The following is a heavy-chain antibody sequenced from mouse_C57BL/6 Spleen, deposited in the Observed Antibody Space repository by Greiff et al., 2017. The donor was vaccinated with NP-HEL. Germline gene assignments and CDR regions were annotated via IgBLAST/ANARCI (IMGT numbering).Heavy chain of an antibody. CDR1: GYTFTDYE. D-gene: IGHD1-1*01. J-gene: IGHJ1*03. Sequence: QVQLQQSGAELVRPGASVTLSCKASGYTFTDYEMHWVKQTPVHGLEWIGAIDPETGGTAYNQKFKGKAILTADKSSSTAYMELRSLTSEDSAVYYCTRRDGNTVVATYWYFDVWGTGTTVTVSS. CDR2: IDPETGGT. V-gene: IGHV1-15*01. CDR3: TRRDGNTVVATYWYFDV.